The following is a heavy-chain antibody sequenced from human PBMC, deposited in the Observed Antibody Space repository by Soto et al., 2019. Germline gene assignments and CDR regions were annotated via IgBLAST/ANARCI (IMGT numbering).Heavy chain of an antibody. CDR1: GFTFSNAW. D-gene: IGHD3-10*01. V-gene: IGHV3-15*01. CDR2: IKTKTDGGTT. Sequence: GGSLRLSCAASGFTFSNAWMNWVRQAPGKGLEWVGRIKTKTDGGTTDYAAPVKGRFTISRDDSKNTLYLQMNSLKTEDTAVYYCTTVRVHLWSMDYFDSWGQGTLVTVSS. CDR3: TTVRVHLWSMDYFDS. J-gene: IGHJ4*02.